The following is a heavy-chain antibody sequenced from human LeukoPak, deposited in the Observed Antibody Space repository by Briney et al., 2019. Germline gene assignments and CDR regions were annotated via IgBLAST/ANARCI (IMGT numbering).Heavy chain of an antibody. CDR2: INPNSGGT. V-gene: IGHV1-2*02. J-gene: IGHJ3*02. CDR1: GYTFTGYY. D-gene: IGHD3-10*01. Sequence: ASVKVSCKASGYTFTGYYMHWVRQAPGQGLEWMGWINPNSGGTNYAQKFQGRVTMTRDTSISTAYMELSRLRSDDTAVYHCARGNVPMVRGVMPLFDIWGQGTMVTVSS. CDR3: ARGNVPMVRGVMPLFDI.